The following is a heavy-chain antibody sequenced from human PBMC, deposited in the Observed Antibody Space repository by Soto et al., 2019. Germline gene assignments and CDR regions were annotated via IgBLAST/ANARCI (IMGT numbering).Heavy chain of an antibody. CDR3: ARGLGSSWCYYYYYYGMDV. CDR2: INHSGST. V-gene: IGHV4-34*01. Sequence: PSETLSLTCAVYGGSFSGYYWSWIRQPPGKGLEWIGEINHSGSTNYNPSLKSRVTISVDTSKNQFSLKLSSVTAADTAVYYCARGLGSSWCYYYYYYGMDVWGQGTTVTVSS. D-gene: IGHD6-13*01. J-gene: IGHJ6*02. CDR1: GGSFSGYY.